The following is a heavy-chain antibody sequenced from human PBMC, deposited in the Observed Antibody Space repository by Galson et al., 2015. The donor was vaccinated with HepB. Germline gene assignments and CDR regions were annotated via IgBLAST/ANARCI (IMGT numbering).Heavy chain of an antibody. CDR1: GYSFTSYW. Sequence: QSGAEEKKPGESLRISCTGSGYSFTSYWINWVRQMPGKGLEWMGRIDPSDSYSTFSPSFQGHVTISGDKSIRTAYLQWSSLKASDTAMYYCARTNRYCSGTSCYGHFDCWGQGTLVTVSS. V-gene: IGHV5-10-1*01. CDR3: ARTNRYCSGTSCYGHFDC. CDR2: IDPSDSYS. J-gene: IGHJ4*02. D-gene: IGHD2-2*01.